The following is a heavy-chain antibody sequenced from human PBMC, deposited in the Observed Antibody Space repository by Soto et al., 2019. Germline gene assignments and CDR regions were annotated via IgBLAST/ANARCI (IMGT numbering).Heavy chain of an antibody. V-gene: IGHV1-2*04. D-gene: IGHD3-22*01. J-gene: IGHJ4*02. CDR3: ARVLVVITQADY. CDR1: GYTFTGYY. Sequence: ASVKVSCKASGYTFTGYYMHWVRQAPGQGLEWMGWINPNSGGTDYAQKFQGWVTMTRDTSISTAYMEMSRLRSDDTAVYYCARVLVVITQADYWGQETLVTVSS. CDR2: INPNSGGT.